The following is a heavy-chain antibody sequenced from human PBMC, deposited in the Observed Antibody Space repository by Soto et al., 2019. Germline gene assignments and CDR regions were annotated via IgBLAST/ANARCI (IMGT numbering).Heavy chain of an antibody. D-gene: IGHD6-13*01. CDR1: GGSMIGYY. CDR2: TYYSGST. CDR3: ARVRGTAGKRYFDY. Sequence: SETLSLTCTVSGGSMIGYYWNWVRQPPGKGLQWIGYTYYSGSTTYNPPIKSRVTISVDSSKNQFSLKLDSVTPADTAVYYCARVRGTAGKRYFDYWGPGTLVTVSS. J-gene: IGHJ4*02. V-gene: IGHV4-59*01.